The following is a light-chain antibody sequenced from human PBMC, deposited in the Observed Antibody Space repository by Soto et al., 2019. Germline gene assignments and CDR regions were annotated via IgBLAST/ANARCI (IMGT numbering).Light chain of an antibody. Sequence: SVLPQPASVNGSPGQSITISCTGTSSDVGSYNLVSWYQQHPGKAPKLMIYEVSKRPSGVSNRFSGSKSGNTASLTISGLQAEDEADYYCCSYAGSSTPYVFGTGTKVTVL. CDR1: SSDVGSYNL. V-gene: IGLV2-23*02. CDR2: EVS. J-gene: IGLJ1*01. CDR3: CSYAGSSTPYV.